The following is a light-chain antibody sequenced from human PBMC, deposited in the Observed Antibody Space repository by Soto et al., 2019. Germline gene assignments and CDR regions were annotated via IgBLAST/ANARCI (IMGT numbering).Light chain of an antibody. CDR1: QSVSSNY. J-gene: IGKJ3*01. V-gene: IGKV3-20*01. CDR3: QQYGT. Sequence: EIVLTQSPGTLSLSPGERATLSCRASQSVSSNYLAWYQQKPGQAPRLLIYGASSRATGIPDRFSGSGSGTDFTLTISRLEPEDFAVYYCQQYGTFGPGTKVDIK. CDR2: GAS.